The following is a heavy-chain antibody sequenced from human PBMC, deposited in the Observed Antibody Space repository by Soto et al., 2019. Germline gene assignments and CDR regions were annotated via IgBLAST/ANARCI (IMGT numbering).Heavy chain of an antibody. CDR1: GFAFSSLS. J-gene: IGHJ4*02. CDR3: AASVYYYDSSGYYVDY. Sequence: GGSLRRTCAASGFAFSSLSIRWVRQAPGKGLERASASSGSGGSTYYADSVKGRFTISRDNSKNTLYLQMNSLRAEDTAVYYCAASVYYYDSSGYYVDYWGQGTLVTVSS. V-gene: IGHV3-23*01. CDR2: SSGSGGST. D-gene: IGHD3-22*01.